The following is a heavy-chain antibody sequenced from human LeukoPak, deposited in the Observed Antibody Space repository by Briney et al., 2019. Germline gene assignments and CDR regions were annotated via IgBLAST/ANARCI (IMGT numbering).Heavy chain of an antibody. V-gene: IGHV4-34*01. D-gene: IGHD6-19*01. CDR2: INHSGST. Sequence: SETLSLTCAVYGGSFSGYYWSWIRQPPGKGLEWIGEINHSGSTNYNPSLKSRVTISVDTSKNQFSLKLSSVTAADTAVYYCASVPISPIAVAYVRKGSFQHWGQGTLVTVSS. CDR3: ASVPISPIAVAYVRKGSFQH. J-gene: IGHJ1*01. CDR1: GGSFSGYY.